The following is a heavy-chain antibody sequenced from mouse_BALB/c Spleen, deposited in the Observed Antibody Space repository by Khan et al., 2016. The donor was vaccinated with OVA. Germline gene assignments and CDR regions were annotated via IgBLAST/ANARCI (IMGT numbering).Heavy chain of an antibody. V-gene: IGHV1-77*01. CDR3: ARSNYFGYTFAY. J-gene: IGHJ3*01. CDR2: ISPGSGDT. D-gene: IGHD1-2*01. CDR1: GYSFTDYY. Sequence: QVQLKESGAELARPGASVKLSCKASGYSFTDYYINWAKQRTGQGLEWIGEISPGSGDTYYNEKFKGKATLTADKSSSTAYMQRSSLTSEASAVYFCARSNYFGYTFAYWGQGTLVTVSA.